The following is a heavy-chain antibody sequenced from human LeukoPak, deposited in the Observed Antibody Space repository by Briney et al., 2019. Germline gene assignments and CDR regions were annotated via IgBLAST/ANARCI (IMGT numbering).Heavy chain of an antibody. CDR1: GGTFSSYA. Sequence: SVKVSCKASGGTFSSYAISWVQQAPGQGLEWMGRIIPILGIANYAQKFQGRVTITADKSTSTAYMELSSLRSEDTAVYYCARDQPQKVDIYQIAAQGFNAFDIWGQGTMVTVSS. V-gene: IGHV1-69*04. D-gene: IGHD6-13*01. CDR3: ARDQPQKVDIYQIAAQGFNAFDI. CDR2: IIPILGIA. J-gene: IGHJ3*02.